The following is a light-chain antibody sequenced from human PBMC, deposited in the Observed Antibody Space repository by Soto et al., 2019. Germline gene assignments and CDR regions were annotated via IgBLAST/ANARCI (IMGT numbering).Light chain of an antibody. V-gene: IGKV1-39*01. CDR3: QQRYSTPPHT. CDR1: QSISSY. CDR2: AAS. J-gene: IGKJ2*01. Sequence: DIQMTQSPSSLSASVGDRVTITCRASQSISSYLNWYQQKPGKAPKLLIYAASSLQSGVPSRFSGSGSGTDFTLTISSRQPQDFATYYCQQRYSTPPHTFGHGTKLEIK.